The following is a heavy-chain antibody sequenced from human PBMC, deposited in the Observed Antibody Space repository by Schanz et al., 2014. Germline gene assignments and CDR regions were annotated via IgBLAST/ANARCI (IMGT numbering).Heavy chain of an antibody. CDR2: ISSRSSHI. D-gene: IGHD2-15*01. V-gene: IGHV3-21*04. CDR3: AKTPREYCNYDSCPNWFDS. Sequence: EVQLVESGGGLVQPGGSLRLSCTASGFTFSSYSMNWVRQAPGKGLEWVSSISSRSSHIYYADSVKGRFTVSRDNAKNSVYLQMNSLRAEDTAVYYCAKTPREYCNYDSCPNWFDSWGQGTLVTASS. CDR1: GFTFSSYS. J-gene: IGHJ5*01.